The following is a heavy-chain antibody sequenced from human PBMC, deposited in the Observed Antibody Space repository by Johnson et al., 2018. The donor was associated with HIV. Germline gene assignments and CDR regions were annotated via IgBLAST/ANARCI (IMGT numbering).Heavy chain of an antibody. V-gene: IGHV3-9*01. CDR1: GFSFDDYA. CDR2: ISWNSGSI. D-gene: IGHD5-12*01. CDR3: AKDFSGYSGYGDAFDI. Sequence: VESGGGLVQPGRSLRLSCAASGFSFDDYAMHWVRQPPGKGLEWVSGISWNSGSIGYADSVQGRFTISRDNSKNTLYLQMNSLRAEDTAVYYCAKDFSGYSGYGDAFDIWGQGTMVTVSS. J-gene: IGHJ3*02.